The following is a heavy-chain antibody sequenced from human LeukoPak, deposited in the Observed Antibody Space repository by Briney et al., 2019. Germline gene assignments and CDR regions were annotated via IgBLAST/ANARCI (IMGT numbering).Heavy chain of an antibody. D-gene: IGHD3-10*01. CDR2: INAGNCNT. CDR3: ASRIDSGSYLALDY. V-gene: IGHV1-3*01. Sequence: GASVKVSCKASGYTFTSYPMHGVRQAPGQRLEWMGWINAGNCNTKYSQKFQGRVTITRDTSASTAYMELSSLRSEDTAVYYCASRIDSGSYLALDYWGQGTLVTVSS. J-gene: IGHJ4*02. CDR1: GYTFTSYP.